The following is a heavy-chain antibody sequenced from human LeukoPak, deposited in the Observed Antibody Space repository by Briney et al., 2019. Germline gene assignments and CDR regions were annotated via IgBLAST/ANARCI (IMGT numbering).Heavy chain of an antibody. D-gene: IGHD3-22*01. J-gene: IGHJ4*02. V-gene: IGHV3-64*01. CDR1: GFTFTRFA. CDR3: ARDIRDSSGQIPGDY. CDR2: ISSNGDRT. Sequence: PGGSLRLSCAASGFTFTRFAMYWVRQAPGKGLEFVSAISSNGDRTYYARSVKGRFTISRDNAKNSLYLQMNSLRAEDTAVYYCARDIRDSSGQIPGDYWGQGTLVTVSS.